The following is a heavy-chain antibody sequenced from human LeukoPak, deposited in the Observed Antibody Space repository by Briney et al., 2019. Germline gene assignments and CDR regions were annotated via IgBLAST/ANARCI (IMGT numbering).Heavy chain of an antibody. CDR3: ARGGCFGDILYYYYMDV. J-gene: IGHJ6*03. Sequence: WASVKVSCKASGYTFTSYDINWVRQATGQGLEWMGWMNPNSGNTGYAQKFQGRVTMTRNTSISTAYMELSSLRSEDTAVYYCARGGCFGDILYYYYMDVWGKGTTVTISS. CDR2: MNPNSGNT. CDR1: GYTFTSYD. V-gene: IGHV1-8*01. D-gene: IGHD3-9*01.